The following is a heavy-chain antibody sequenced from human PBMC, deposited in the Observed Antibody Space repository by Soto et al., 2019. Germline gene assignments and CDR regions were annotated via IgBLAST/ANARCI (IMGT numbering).Heavy chain of an antibody. D-gene: IGHD2-2*02. V-gene: IGHV1-58*01. Sequence: SVKVSCKASGFTFTTSAGQWVRLARGQRLEWIGWIVVGSGNTNYAQKFHERVTITRDMSKSTAYMELSSLRSEDTAVYYCAAGPAPITWGMDVWGQGITVTVCS. CDR2: IVVGSGNT. CDR3: AAGPAPITWGMDV. J-gene: IGHJ6*02. CDR1: GFTFTTSA.